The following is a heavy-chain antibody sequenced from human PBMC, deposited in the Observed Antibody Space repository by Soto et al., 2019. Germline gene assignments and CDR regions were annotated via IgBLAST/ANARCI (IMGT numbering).Heavy chain of an antibody. CDR2: INAGNGNT. Sequence: QVQLVQSGAEEKKPGASVKVSCKASGYTFTSYAMHWVRQAPGQRLEWMGWINAGNGNTKYSQKFQGRVTITRDTYASTAYMELSSLRSADTALYYCASESYGGEFDYWGQATLVTVSS. D-gene: IGHD4-17*01. V-gene: IGHV1-3*05. CDR3: ASESYGGEFDY. J-gene: IGHJ4*02. CDR1: GYTFTSYA.